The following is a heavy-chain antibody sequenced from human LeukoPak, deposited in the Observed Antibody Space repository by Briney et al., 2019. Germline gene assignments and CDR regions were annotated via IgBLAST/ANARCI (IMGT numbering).Heavy chain of an antibody. V-gene: IGHV1-2*02. CDR3: ARDLGRTISFDP. D-gene: IGHD3-3*01. CDR1: GFTFTGYY. J-gene: IGHJ5*02. Sequence: ASVTVSCKASGFTFTGYYMHWVRQAPGQGLEWMGWINPNSGGTNYAQKFQGRVTMTRDTSITTAYMELTSLRSDDTAVYYCARDLGRTISFDPWGQGTLVTVSS. CDR2: INPNSGGT.